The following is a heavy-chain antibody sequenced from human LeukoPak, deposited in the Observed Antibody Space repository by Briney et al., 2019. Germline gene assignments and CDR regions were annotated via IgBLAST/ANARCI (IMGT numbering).Heavy chain of an antibody. CDR3: ARSLTGYYDSSGF. D-gene: IGHD3-22*01. J-gene: IGHJ4*02. CDR2: INPSGGTT. V-gene: IGHV1-46*01. CDR1: GYTFTSYY. Sequence: ASVKVSCKASGYTFTSYYMHWVRQAPGQGLEWMGIINPSGGTTSYAQKFQGRVTMTRDTPTSTIYMELSSLRSEDTAVYYCARSLTGYYDSSGFWGQGTLVTVSS.